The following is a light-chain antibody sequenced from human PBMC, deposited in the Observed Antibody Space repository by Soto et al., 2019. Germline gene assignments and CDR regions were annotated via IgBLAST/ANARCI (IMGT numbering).Light chain of an antibody. CDR2: ASS. CDR3: SSYTGGSTLYV. CDR1: SSDVGSYNY. Sequence: QSALTQPASVSGSPGQSITISGTGTSSDVGSYNYVSWYQQHPGKAPRLMIYASSNRPSGVSHRFSGSRSGNTASLTISGLQAEDEADYFCSSYTGGSTLYVFGSGTKVTVL. J-gene: IGLJ1*01. V-gene: IGLV2-14*01.